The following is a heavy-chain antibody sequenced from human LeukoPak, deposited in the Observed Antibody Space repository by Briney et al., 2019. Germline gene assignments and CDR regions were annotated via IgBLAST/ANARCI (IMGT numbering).Heavy chain of an antibody. CDR2: IGWNSGSI. V-gene: IGHV3-9*01. Sequence: GGSLRLSCAASGFTFDDYAMHWVRQAPGKGLEWVSGIGWNSGSIGYADSVKGRFTISRDNAKNSLYLQMNSLRAEDTALYYCAKDPTGSSGYYHWLWYFDLWGRGTLVTVSS. J-gene: IGHJ2*01. D-gene: IGHD3-22*01. CDR3: AKDPTGSSGYYHWLWYFDL. CDR1: GFTFDDYA.